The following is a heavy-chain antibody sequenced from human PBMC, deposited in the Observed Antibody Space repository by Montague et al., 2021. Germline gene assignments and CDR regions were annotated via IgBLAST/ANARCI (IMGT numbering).Heavy chain of an antibody. CDR2: ITSGGST. J-gene: IGHJ5*02. D-gene: IGHD4-17*01. CDR1: GFPISSYA. Sequence: SLRLSCAASGFPISSYAMSWVRQAPGKGLKWVSSITSGGSTYYADSVTGRFTISSTNSKNTLYLQMNSLRANDTAVYYCTKEQDDYGDYVDWVDTWGQGTLVTVSS. V-gene: IGHV3-23*01. CDR3: TKEQDDYGDYVDWVDT.